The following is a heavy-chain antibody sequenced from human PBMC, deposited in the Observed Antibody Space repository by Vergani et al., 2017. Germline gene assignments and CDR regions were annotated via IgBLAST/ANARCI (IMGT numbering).Heavy chain of an antibody. V-gene: IGHV4-31*03. J-gene: IGHJ4*02. Sequence: QVQLQESGPGLVKPSQTLSLTCTVSGGSISSGGYYWSWIRQHPGKGLVWIGYIYYSGSTYYNPSLKSRVTMSVDTSKNQFSLKLSSVTAADTAVYYCARVHGTRRYCSGGSCYGFDYWGQGTLVTVSS. CDR3: ARVHGTRRYCSGGSCYGFDY. CDR1: GGSISSGGYY. CDR2: IYYSGST. D-gene: IGHD2-15*01.